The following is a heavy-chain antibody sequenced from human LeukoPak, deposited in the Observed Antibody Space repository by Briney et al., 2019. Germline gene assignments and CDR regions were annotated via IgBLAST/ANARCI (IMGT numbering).Heavy chain of an antibody. CDR2: ISGSGGST. J-gene: IGHJ4*02. CDR3: AKDGKGELLEGGYFDY. Sequence: GGSLRPSCAASGFTFSSYAMSWVRQAPGKGLEWVSAISGSGGSTYYADSVKGRFTISRDNSKNTLYLQMNSLRAEDTAVYYCAKDGKGELLEGGYFDYWGQGTLVTVSS. D-gene: IGHD1-26*01. CDR1: GFTFSSYA. V-gene: IGHV3-23*01.